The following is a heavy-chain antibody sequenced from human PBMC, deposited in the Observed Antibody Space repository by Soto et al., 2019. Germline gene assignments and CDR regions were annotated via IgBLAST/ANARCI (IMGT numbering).Heavy chain of an antibody. V-gene: IGHV1-69*06. CDR3: AKTGYCSSTSCPGDYYYYYGMDV. CDR2: IIPIFGTA. CDR1: GGTFSSYA. J-gene: IGHJ6*02. D-gene: IGHD2-2*01. Sequence: ASVKVSCKASGGTFSSYAISWVRQAPGQGLEWMGGIIPIFGTANYAQKFQGRVTITADKSTSTAYMELSSLRSEDTAVYYCAKTGYCSSTSCPGDYYYYYGMDVWGQGTTVTV.